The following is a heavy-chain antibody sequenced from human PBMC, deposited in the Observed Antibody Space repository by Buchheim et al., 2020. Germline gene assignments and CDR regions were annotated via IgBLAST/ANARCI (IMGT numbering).Heavy chain of an antibody. D-gene: IGHD3-22*01. CDR1: GFTFSSYG. CDR3: ARDPVRAYYYDSSAGYYFDY. Sequence: QVQLVESGGGVVQPGRSLRLSCAASGFTFSSYGMHWVRQAPGKGLEWVAVIWYDGSNKYHADSVKGRFTISRDNSKNTLYLKMNNLKADDPTVYYCARDPVRAYYYDSSAGYYFDYWGQGTL. J-gene: IGHJ4*02. V-gene: IGHV3-33*01. CDR2: IWYDGSNK.